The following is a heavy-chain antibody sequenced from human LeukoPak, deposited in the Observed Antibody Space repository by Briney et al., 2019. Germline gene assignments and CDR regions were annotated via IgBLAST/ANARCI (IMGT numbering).Heavy chain of an antibody. Sequence: GGSLRLSCVASGFTFSHYAMHWVRQAPGKGLVWVSRINSDGSSTSYADSVKGRFTISRDNAKNTLYLQMNSLRAEDTALYYCAKSLSVGETYYYDSSGYYLSDYWGQGTLVTVSS. CDR3: AKSLSVGETYYYDSSGYYLSDY. CDR1: GFTFSHYA. J-gene: IGHJ4*02. D-gene: IGHD3-22*01. V-gene: IGHV3-74*01. CDR2: INSDGSST.